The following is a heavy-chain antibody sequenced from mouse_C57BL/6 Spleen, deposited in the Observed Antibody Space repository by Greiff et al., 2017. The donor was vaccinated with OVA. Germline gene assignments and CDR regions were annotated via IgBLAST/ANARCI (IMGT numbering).Heavy chain of an antibody. CDR1: GYTFTNYW. Sequence: QVQLKPPGAGLVRPGASVKLSCKASGYTFTNYWMHWVKPRPGQGLEWIGMVDPSDSYTNYNQKFKGKATLTVDTASSTAYMQLSRLTSEDSAVYYCARSDGYYHFDDWGKGTTLTVSS. V-gene: IGHV1-59*01. CDR2: VDPSDSYT. CDR3: ARSDGYYHFDD. D-gene: IGHD2-3*01. J-gene: IGHJ2*01.